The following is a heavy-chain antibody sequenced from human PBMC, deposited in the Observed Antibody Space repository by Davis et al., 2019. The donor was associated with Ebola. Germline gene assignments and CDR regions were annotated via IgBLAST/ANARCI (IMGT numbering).Heavy chain of an antibody. D-gene: IGHD6-19*01. CDR2: IIPILGIA. Sequence: SVKVSCKASGGTFSSYTISWVRQAPGQGLEWMGRIIPILGIANYAQKFQGRVTITADKSTSTAYMELSSLRSEDTAVYYCARGFEQWLVLLGDTNFDYWGQGTLVIVSS. CDR1: GGTFSSYT. CDR3: ARGFEQWLVLLGDTNFDY. J-gene: IGHJ4*02. V-gene: IGHV1-69*02.